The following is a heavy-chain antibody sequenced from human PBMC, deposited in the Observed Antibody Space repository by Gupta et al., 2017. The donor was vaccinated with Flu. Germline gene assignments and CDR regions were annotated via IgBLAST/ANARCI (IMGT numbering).Heavy chain of an antibody. V-gene: IGHV3-30*18. D-gene: IGHD6-19*01. J-gene: IGHJ4*02. CDR1: GFTFSSYG. CDR2: ISYDGSNK. CDR3: AKDHLGIAVAGTFDY. Sequence: QVQLVESGGGVVQPGRSLRRSCAASGFTFSSYGMHRVRQAPGKGLEWVAVISYDGSNKYYADAVKGRFTISRDNSKNTLYLQMNSMRAEDTAVYYCAKDHLGIAVAGTFDYWGQGTLVTVSS.